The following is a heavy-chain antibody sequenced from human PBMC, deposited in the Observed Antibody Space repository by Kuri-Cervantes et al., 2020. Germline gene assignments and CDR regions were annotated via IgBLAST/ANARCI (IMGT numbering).Heavy chain of an antibody. V-gene: IGHV3-30*03. CDR2: ISYDGSNK. D-gene: IGHD3-10*01. Sequence: GGSLRLSCAASGFTFSSYWMSWVRQAPGKGLEWVAVISYDGSNKYYADSVKGRFTISRDNSKNTLYLQMNSLRAEDTAVYYCARDRGRLAFDIWGQGTMVTVSS. CDR1: GFTFSSYW. J-gene: IGHJ3*02. CDR3: ARDRGRLAFDI.